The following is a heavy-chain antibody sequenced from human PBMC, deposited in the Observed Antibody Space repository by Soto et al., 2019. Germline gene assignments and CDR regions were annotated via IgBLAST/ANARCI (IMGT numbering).Heavy chain of an antibody. CDR1: AFTFSIYA. CDR3: VKLDYGDSGASDY. Sequence: EVQLLESGGGLVQPGGSLRLSCAASAFTFSIYAMSWVRQAPGKGLEWVSVISSSGGSTHYADSVKGRFTISRDNPKNTLYLQMNSLRAEDTAVYYCVKLDYGDSGASDYWGQGTLVTVSS. J-gene: IGHJ4*02. V-gene: IGHV3-23*01. D-gene: IGHD4-17*01. CDR2: ISSSGGST.